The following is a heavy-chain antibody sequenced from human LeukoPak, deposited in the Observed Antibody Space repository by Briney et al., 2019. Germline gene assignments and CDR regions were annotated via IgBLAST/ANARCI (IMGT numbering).Heavy chain of an antibody. J-gene: IGHJ4*02. D-gene: IGHD2-15*01. CDR1: GGSFSGYY. V-gene: IGHV4-34*01. Sequence: SETLSLTCAVYGGSFSGYYWSWIRQPPGKGLEWIGEINHSGSTNYNPSLKSRVTISVDTSKNQFSLKLSSVTAADTAVYYCARRIVVVVAARKYYYFDYWGQGTLVTVSS. CDR3: ARRIVVVVAARKYYYFDY. CDR2: INHSGST.